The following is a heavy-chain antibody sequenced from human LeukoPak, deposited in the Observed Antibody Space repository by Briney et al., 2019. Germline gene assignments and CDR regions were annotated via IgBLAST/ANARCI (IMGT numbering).Heavy chain of an antibody. CDR3: VRHDNSVFLVAQPAWDFDC. CDR1: GGPISSGTYY. CDR2: IYYSGST. Sequence: SETLSLTCTVSGGPISSGTYYWGWIRQPPGKGLEWIGSIYYSGSTYYNPSLKSRVTISVDTSKNQFSLKLSSVTAADTAVFYCVRHDNSVFLVAQPAWDFDCWGQGTLVTVSS. J-gene: IGHJ4*02. D-gene: IGHD4-11*01. V-gene: IGHV4-39*01.